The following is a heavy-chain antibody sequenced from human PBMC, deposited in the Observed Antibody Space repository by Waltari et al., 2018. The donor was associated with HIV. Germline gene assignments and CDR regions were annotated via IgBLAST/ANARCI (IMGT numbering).Heavy chain of an antibody. D-gene: IGHD3-16*01. CDR3: ARSRSWGFFDY. V-gene: IGHV4-39*01. Sequence: QLQLQESGPGLVKPSETRSLPCTVSGGSISSSSYYWGWIRQPPGKGLEWIGSIYYSGSTYYNPSLKSRVTISVDTSKNQFSLKLSSVTAADTAVYYCARSRSWGFFDYWGQGTLVTVSS. CDR1: GGSISSSSYY. J-gene: IGHJ4*02. CDR2: IYYSGST.